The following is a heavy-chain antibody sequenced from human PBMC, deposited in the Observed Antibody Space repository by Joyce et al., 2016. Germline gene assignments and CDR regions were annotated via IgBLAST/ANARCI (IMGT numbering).Heavy chain of an antibody. V-gene: IGHV5-10-1*01. D-gene: IGHD2-2*01. CDR1: GYSFTSYW. CDR2: IVPSDSYT. J-gene: IGHJ3*02. Sequence: EVQLAQSGAEVKKPGESLRISCKGSGYSFTSYWISWVRQMPGKGLEWRGRIVPSDSYTNYSPSFQVHVTISADKAISTAYLQWSSLKASDTAMYYCARHSPIVVVPAVGDAFDIWGQGTMVTVSA. CDR3: ARHSPIVVVPAVGDAFDI.